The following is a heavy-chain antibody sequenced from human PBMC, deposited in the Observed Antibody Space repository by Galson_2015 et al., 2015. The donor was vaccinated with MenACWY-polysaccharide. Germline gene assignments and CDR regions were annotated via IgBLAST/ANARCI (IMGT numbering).Heavy chain of an antibody. D-gene: IGHD2-15*01. CDR1: GFTFSSYA. J-gene: IGHJ5*02. CDR3: TKAGAKYCRGSSCYFNWFDP. V-gene: IGHV3-23*01. Sequence: SLRLSCAASGFTFSSYAMSWVRQAPGKGLEWVSAISGSGGRTFYADSVKGRFTISRDNSKNTLYLEMNSLRAEDTAVYYCTKAGAKYCRGSSCYFNWFDPWGQGTLVTVSP. CDR2: ISGSGGRT.